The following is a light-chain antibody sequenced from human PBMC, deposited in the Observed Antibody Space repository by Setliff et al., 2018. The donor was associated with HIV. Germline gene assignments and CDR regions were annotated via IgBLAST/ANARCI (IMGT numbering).Light chain of an antibody. CDR3: CSYAGSSTFSYV. Sequence: LTQPASVSGSPGQSITISCTGTSSDVGSYNLVSWYQQHPGKAPKLMIYEVSKRPSGVSNRFSGSKSGNTASLTISGLQAEDEADYYCCSYAGSSTFSYVFGTGTKV. V-gene: IGLV2-23*02. J-gene: IGLJ1*01. CDR2: EVS. CDR1: SSDVGSYNL.